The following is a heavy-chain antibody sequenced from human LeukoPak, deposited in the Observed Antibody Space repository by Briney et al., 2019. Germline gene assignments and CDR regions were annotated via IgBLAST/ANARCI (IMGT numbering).Heavy chain of an antibody. CDR3: ARGGGSSGWYGVDY. Sequence: GGPLRLSCTASGFTFSSYWMHWARQAPGKGLLWVSRINGDGSSTNYADSVKGRFTISRDNAKNTVYLQMNSLRVEDTAVYYCARGGGSSGWYGVDYWGQGTLVTVSS. V-gene: IGHV3-74*01. CDR1: GFTFSSYW. D-gene: IGHD6-19*01. J-gene: IGHJ4*02. CDR2: INGDGSST.